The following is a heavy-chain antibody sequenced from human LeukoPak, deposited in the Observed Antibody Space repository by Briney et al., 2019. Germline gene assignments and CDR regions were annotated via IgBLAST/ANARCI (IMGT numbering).Heavy chain of an antibody. CDR3: AKDRPAAANDAFDI. CDR2: IPRNGGST. V-gene: IGHV3-23*01. J-gene: IGHJ3*02. CDR1: GFTFSSYA. Sequence: GGSLRLSCAASGFTFSSYAMSWVRQAPGKGLEWVSSIPRNGGSTYYADSVKGRFTISRDNSKNTLYLQMNSLRAEGTAVYYCAKDRPAAANDAFDIWGQGTMVTVSS. D-gene: IGHD2-2*01.